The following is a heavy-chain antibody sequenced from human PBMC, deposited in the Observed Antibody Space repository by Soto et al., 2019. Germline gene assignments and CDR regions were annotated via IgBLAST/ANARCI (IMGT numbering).Heavy chain of an antibody. CDR2: IVPIVDTS. CDR3: VRVVAIPGYPNN. D-gene: IGHD5-12*01. V-gene: IGHV1-69*12. Sequence: QVQLVQSGAEVRQPASSVKVSCTTSGGTFSSYAISWVRQAPGQGLEWMGGIVPIVDTSTYAQKFQGRVTITADESMSTVYMEVSSLRSDDTAVYYCVRVVAIPGYPNNWGQGTLVPVSS. CDR1: GGTFSSYA. J-gene: IGHJ4*02.